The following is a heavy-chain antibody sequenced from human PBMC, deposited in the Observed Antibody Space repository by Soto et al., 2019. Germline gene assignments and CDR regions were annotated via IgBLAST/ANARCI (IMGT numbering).Heavy chain of an antibody. V-gene: IGHV4-30-4*01. CDR2: IYHSGST. CDR3: ASYCISTSCSNWFDP. CDR1: GGSISSGDYY. D-gene: IGHD2-2*01. Sequence: PSETLSLTCTVSGGSISSGDYYWSWIRQPPGKGLEWIGYIYHSGSTYYNPSLKSRVTISVDTSKNQFSLKLSSVTAADTAVYYCASYCISTSCSNWFDPWGQGTLVTVSS. J-gene: IGHJ5*02.